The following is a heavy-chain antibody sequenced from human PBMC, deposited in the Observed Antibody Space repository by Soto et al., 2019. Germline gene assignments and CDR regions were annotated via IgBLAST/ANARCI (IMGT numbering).Heavy chain of an antibody. CDR2: ISYDGSNK. D-gene: IGHD6-19*01. Sequence: PGGSLRLSCAASGFTFSSYGMHWVRQAPGKGLEWVAVISYDGSNKYYADSVKGRFTISRDNSKNTLYLQMNSLRAEDTAVYYCAKDGTVAGTSYYYGMDVWGQGTTVTVSS. CDR1: GFTFSSYG. CDR3: AKDGTVAGTSYYYGMDV. J-gene: IGHJ6*02. V-gene: IGHV3-30*18.